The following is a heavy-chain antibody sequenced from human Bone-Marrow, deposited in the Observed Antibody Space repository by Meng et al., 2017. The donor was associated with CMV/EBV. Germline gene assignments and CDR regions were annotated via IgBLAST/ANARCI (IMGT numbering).Heavy chain of an antibody. CDR3: ARESEAMDYYYYGMDV. J-gene: IGHJ6*02. CDR1: GFTFSSYS. V-gene: IGHV3-21*01. Sequence: GGSLRLSCAASGFTFSSYSMNWVRQAPGKGLEWVSSISSSSSYIYYADSVKGRFTISRDNAKNSLYLQMNSLRAEDTAVYYCARESEAMDYYYYGMDVWGQRTTVTVSS. D-gene: IGHD5-18*01. CDR2: ISSSSSYI.